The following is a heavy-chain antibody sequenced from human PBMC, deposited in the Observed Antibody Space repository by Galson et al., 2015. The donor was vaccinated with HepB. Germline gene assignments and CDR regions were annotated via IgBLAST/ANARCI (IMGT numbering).Heavy chain of an antibody. J-gene: IGHJ4*02. D-gene: IGHD6-19*01. V-gene: IGHV3-30*02. CDR3: AKDSGGGSSGWYYFDL. CDR2: IRSDGKNT. CDR1: GFTFFTFG. Sequence: SLRLSCAASGFTFFTFGMHWVRQAPGKGLEWVAFIRSDGKNTFYADSVKGRFTISRDNSKNALYLQMNSLRSEDTALYFCAKDSGGGSSGWYYFDLWGQGTLVTVSS.